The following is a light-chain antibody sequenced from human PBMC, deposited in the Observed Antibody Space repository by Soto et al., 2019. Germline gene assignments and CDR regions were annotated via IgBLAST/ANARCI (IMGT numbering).Light chain of an antibody. J-gene: IGKJ1*01. Sequence: EIVMTQSPATLSVSPGERASLSCRASQSVSSNLAWYQQKPGQTPRLLIYATSTRATGIPARFSGSGSGTEFTLTISSLQSEDFAVYYCHQYGSSSWTFGQGTKVDIK. V-gene: IGKV3-15*01. CDR3: HQYGSSSWT. CDR1: QSVSSN. CDR2: ATS.